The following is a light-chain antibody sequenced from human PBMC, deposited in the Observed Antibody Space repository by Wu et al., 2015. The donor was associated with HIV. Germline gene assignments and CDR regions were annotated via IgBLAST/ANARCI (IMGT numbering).Light chain of an antibody. V-gene: IGKV3-15*01. CDR3: QQYNKWPPLT. J-gene: IGKJ4*01. Sequence: EIVMTQSPATLSVSPGERVTLSCRASQSVSSNLAWYQHRPGQGPRLLIYGASTRATGIPARFSGSGSGTEFTLTISSMQPEDFTIYFCQQYNKWPPLTFGGGTKVEIK. CDR2: GAS. CDR1: QSVSSN.